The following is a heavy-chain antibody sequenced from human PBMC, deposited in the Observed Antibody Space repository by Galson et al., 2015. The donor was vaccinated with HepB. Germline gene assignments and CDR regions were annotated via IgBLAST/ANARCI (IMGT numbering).Heavy chain of an antibody. D-gene: IGHD3-22*01. Sequence: SLRLSCAASGFTFSSYAMSWVRQAPGKGLEWVSAISGSGGSTYYADSVKGRFTISRDNSKNTLYLQMNSLRAEDTAVYYCAKSSLPYYYDSSGYLSAFDIWGQGTMVTASS. CDR3: AKSSLPYYYDSSGYLSAFDI. V-gene: IGHV3-23*01. CDR1: GFTFSSYA. J-gene: IGHJ3*02. CDR2: ISGSGGST.